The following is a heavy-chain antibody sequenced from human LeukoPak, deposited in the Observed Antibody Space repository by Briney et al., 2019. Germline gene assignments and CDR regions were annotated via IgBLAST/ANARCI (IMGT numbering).Heavy chain of an antibody. CDR3: ACGNSSGWYYFDY. CDR1: GGSISSHY. J-gene: IGHJ4*02. D-gene: IGHD6-19*01. V-gene: IGHV4-59*11. CDR2: IYYSGST. Sequence: SETLSLTCTVSGGSISSHYWSWIRQPPGKGLEWIGYIYYSGSTNYNPSLKSRVTISVDTSKNQFSLKLSSVTAADTAVYYCACGNSSGWYYFDYWGQGTLVTVSS.